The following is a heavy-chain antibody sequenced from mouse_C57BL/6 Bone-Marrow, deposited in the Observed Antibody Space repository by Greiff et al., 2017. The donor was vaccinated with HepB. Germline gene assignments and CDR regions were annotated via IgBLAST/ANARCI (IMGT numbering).Heavy chain of an antibody. Sequence: EVQLQQSGAELVRPGASVKLSCTASGFNIKDDYMHWVKQRPEQGLEWIGWIDPENGDTEYASKFQGKATITADTSSTTAYLQLSSLTSEDTAVYYCTTYYYGFDYWGQGTTLTVSS. CDR3: TTYYYGFDY. J-gene: IGHJ2*01. D-gene: IGHD1-1*01. CDR2: IDPENGDT. V-gene: IGHV14-4*01. CDR1: GFNIKDDY.